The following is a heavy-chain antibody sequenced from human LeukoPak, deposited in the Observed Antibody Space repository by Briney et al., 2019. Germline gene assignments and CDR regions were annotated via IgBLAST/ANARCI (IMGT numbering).Heavy chain of an antibody. J-gene: IGHJ4*02. D-gene: IGHD3-22*01. CDR3: VPTYFSDSSTFYPDY. Sequence: GGSLRLSCAAFGFTFSGSAMHWVRQASGKGLEWVDRIRKKADNYATAYAASVKGRFTISRDDSKNTAYLQMNSLKTEDTAVYYCVPTYFSDSSTFYPDYWGQGTLVTVSS. V-gene: IGHV3-73*01. CDR2: IRKKADNYAT. CDR1: GFTFSGSA.